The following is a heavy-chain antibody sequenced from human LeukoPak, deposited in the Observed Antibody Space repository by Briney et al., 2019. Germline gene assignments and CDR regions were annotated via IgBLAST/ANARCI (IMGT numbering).Heavy chain of an antibody. CDR2: IYTSGST. J-gene: IGHJ3*02. V-gene: IGHV4-4*07. Sequence: PSETLSLTCTVSGGSLSSYYWSWIRQPAGKGLEWIGRIYTSGSTNYNPSLKSRVTMSVDTSKNQFSLKLSSVTAADTAVYYCASYHYDILTGYRNYAFDIWGQGTMVTVSS. CDR1: GGSLSSYY. D-gene: IGHD3-9*01. CDR3: ASYHYDILTGYRNYAFDI.